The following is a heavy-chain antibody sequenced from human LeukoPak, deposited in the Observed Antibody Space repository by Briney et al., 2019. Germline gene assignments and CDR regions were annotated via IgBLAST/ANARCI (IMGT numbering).Heavy chain of an antibody. J-gene: IGHJ4*02. V-gene: IGHV4-59*01. CDR1: GGSISSYY. CDR3: ARGPPTSY. Sequence: PSETLSLTCTVSGGSISSYYWSWIRQPPGKGLEWIGYIHYSGSTNYNPSLKSRVTISVDTSKNQFSLKLSSVTAADTAVYYCARGPPTSYWGQGTLVTVSS. CDR2: IHYSGST.